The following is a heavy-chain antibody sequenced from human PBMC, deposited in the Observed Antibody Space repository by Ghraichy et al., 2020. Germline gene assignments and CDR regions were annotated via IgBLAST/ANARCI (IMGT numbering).Heavy chain of an antibody. CDR3: AREVGGYCTNGVCLNWFDP. CDR2: ISAYNGNT. CDR1: GYTFTSYG. D-gene: IGHD2-8*01. V-gene: IGHV1-18*01. J-gene: IGHJ5*02. Sequence: ASVKVSCKASGYTFTSYGISWVRQAPGQGLEWMGWISAYNGNTNYAQKLQGRVTMTTDTSTSTAYMELRSLRSDDTAVYYCAREVGGYCTNGVCLNWFDPWGQGTLVTVSS.